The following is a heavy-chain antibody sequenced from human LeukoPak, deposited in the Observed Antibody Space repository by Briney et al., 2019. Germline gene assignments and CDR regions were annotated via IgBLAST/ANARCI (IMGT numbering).Heavy chain of an antibody. CDR2: ISGSGGST. CDR3: AKDRASIFGVVIPTGGFDY. Sequence: GGSLRLSCAASGFTFSSYAMSWVRQAPGKGLEWVSAISGSGGSTYYADSVKGRFTISRDNSKNTLYLQMNSLRAEDTAVYYCAKDRASIFGVVIPTGGFDYWGQGTLVTVSS. V-gene: IGHV3-23*01. CDR1: GFTFSSYA. D-gene: IGHD3-3*01. J-gene: IGHJ4*02.